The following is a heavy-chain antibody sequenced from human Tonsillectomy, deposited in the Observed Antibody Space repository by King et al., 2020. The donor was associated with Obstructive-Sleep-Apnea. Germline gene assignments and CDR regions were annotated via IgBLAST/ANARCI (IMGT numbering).Heavy chain of an antibody. D-gene: IGHD3-22*01. J-gene: IGHJ6*02. Sequence: QLVQSGGGVVQPGRSLRLSCPASGFTFSSYAMHWVRQAPGKGLEWVALISYDGSIKDYADSAKGRFTSSRDNSKNTLFLQMNSLRAEDTAIYYCARGDYFESRVLRGDYYYGMDVWGQGTTVTVSS. CDR2: ISYDGSIK. CDR3: ARGDYFESRVLRGDYYYGMDV. V-gene: IGHV3-30-3*01. CDR1: GFTFSSYA.